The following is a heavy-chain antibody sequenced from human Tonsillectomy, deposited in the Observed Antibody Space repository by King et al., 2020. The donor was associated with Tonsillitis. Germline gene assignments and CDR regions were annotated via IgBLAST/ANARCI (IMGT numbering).Heavy chain of an antibody. V-gene: IGHV4-59*01. D-gene: IGHD5-24*01. CDR2: IYYSGST. CDR3: ARVGYGYNCWADDCFCI. CDR1: GCSISSYY. Sequence: LQLQESGAGLVKPSETLSLSCTASGCSISSYYWSWIRQPPGKGLEWIGYIYYSGSTNYNPPLTSRVTISVDTTKNKFSLKLRPVTAADTAVYYCARVGYGYNCWADDCFCIWGQGTLVTVSS. J-gene: IGHJ3*02.